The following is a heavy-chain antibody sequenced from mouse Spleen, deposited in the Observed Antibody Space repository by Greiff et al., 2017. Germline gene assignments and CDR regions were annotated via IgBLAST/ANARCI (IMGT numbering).Heavy chain of an antibody. V-gene: IGHV5-4*01. CDR3: ARDEPYCYAMDY. J-gene: IGHJ4*01. CDR2: ISAGGSYT. CDR1: GFTFSSYA. Sequence: EVQGVESGGGLVKPGGSLKLSCAASGFTFSSYAMSWVRQTPEKRLEWVGTISAGGSYTYYPDNVKGRFTISRDNAKNNLYLQMSHLKSEDTAMYYCARDEPYCYAMDYWGPGTSVTGSS.